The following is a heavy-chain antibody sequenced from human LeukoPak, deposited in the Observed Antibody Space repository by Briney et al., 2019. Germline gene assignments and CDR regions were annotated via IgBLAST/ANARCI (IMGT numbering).Heavy chain of an antibody. V-gene: IGHV3-23*01. CDR1: GFTFSSYA. Sequence: GGSLRLSCAASGFTFSSYAMSWVRQAPGKGLEWVSAISGSGGSTYYADSVKGRFTISRDNSKNTLYLQMNSLRAEDTAVYYCAVPYELGPGYYFDYWGQGTLVTVSS. D-gene: IGHD1-7*01. CDR3: AVPYELGPGYYFDY. CDR2: ISGSGGST. J-gene: IGHJ4*02.